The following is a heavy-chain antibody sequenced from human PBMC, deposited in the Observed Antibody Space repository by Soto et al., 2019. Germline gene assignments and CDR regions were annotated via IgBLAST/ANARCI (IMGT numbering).Heavy chain of an antibody. CDR2: INHSGST. CDR1: GGSFSGYY. D-gene: IGHD6-19*01. Sequence: SETLSLTCAVYGGSFSGYYWSWIRQPPGKGLEWIGEINHSGSTNYNPSLKGRVTISVDTSKNQFSLKLSSVTAADTAVYYCARGSSGWYYYYGMDVWGQGTTVTVSS. V-gene: IGHV4-34*01. CDR3: ARGSSGWYYYYGMDV. J-gene: IGHJ6*02.